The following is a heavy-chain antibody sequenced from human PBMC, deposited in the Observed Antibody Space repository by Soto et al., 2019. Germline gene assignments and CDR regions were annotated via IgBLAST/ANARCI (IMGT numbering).Heavy chain of an antibody. J-gene: IGHJ6*02. CDR3: ARGMGAENTFYYYFGMDV. CDR1: GGSFSAYH. Sequence: SETLSLTCAVYGGSFSAYHWNWIRQPPGKGLEWIGEINHSGSTKYNPSLKSRVTISVDTSKNQFSLKLSSVAAADTAVYYCARGMGAENTFYYYFGMDVWGQGTTVTVSS. V-gene: IGHV4-34*01. CDR2: INHSGST. D-gene: IGHD3-16*01.